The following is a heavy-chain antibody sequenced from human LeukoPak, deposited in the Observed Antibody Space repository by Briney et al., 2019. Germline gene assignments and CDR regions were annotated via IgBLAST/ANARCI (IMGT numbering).Heavy chain of an antibody. CDR3: ARGVTSYYYYYMDV. CDR2: IYYSGST. CDR1: GGSISSYY. V-gene: IGHV4-59*01. Sequence: SETLSLTCTVSGGSISSYYWSWIRQPPGKGLEWIGYIYYSGSTNYNPSLKSRVTISVDTSKNQFSLKLSSVTAADTAVYYCARGVTSYYYYYMDVWGKGTTVTVSS. J-gene: IGHJ6*03.